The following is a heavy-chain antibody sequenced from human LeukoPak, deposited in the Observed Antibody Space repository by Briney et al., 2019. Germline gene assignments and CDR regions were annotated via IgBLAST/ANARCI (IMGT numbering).Heavy chain of an antibody. D-gene: IGHD6-13*01. Sequence: ASVKVSCKASGYTFSNYGISWVRQAPGQGLEWMGWISAYNGNTNYAQKLQGRVTITTDTPTSTAYMELRSLRSDDTAVYYCARSPGRAEPFDLWGRGTLVTVSS. CDR3: ARSPGRAEPFDL. CDR2: ISAYNGNT. CDR1: GYTFSNYG. V-gene: IGHV1-18*01. J-gene: IGHJ2*01.